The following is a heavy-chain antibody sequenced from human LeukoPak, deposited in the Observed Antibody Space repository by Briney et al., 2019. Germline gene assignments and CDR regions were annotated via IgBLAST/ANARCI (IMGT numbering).Heavy chain of an antibody. V-gene: IGHV1-2*02. J-gene: IGHJ4*02. Sequence: GASVKVSCKASGYTFTGYYMHWVRQAPGQGLEWMGWINPNSGGTNYAQKLQGRVTMTTDTSTSTAYMELRSLRSDDTAVYYCARIERVTLLRYFDWLGGDYYFDYWGQGTLVTVSS. CDR2: INPNSGGT. CDR1: GYTFTGYY. D-gene: IGHD3-9*01. CDR3: ARIERVTLLRYFDWLGGDYYFDY.